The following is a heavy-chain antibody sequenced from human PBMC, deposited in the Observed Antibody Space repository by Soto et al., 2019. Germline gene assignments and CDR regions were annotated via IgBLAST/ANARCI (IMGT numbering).Heavy chain of an antibody. J-gene: IGHJ6*02. V-gene: IGHV5-51*01. Sequence: PGESLKISCKGSGYTFTNYWIGWVRQMPGKGLEWMGIIYPGDPDTKYNPSFQGQDTISADKSITTTYLQWSSLKASDTAIYYCAASIFYYGLDVWGQGTTVAVSS. CDR3: AASIFYYGLDV. CDR1: GYTFTNYW. CDR2: IYPGDPDT.